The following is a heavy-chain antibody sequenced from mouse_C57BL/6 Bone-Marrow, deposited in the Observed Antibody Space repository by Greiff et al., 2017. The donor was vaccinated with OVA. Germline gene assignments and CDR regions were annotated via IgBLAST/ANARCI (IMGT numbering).Heavy chain of an antibody. CDR1: GFNIKDDY. D-gene: IGHD1-1*01. J-gene: IGHJ2*01. CDR2: IDPENGDT. Sequence: VQLQQSGAELVRPGASVKLSCTASGFNIKDDYMHWVKQRPEQGLEWIGWIDPENGDTEYASKFQGKATITADTSSNTAYLQLSSLTSEDTAVYYCTAYYGSSNWGQGTTLTVSS. V-gene: IGHV14-4*01. CDR3: TAYYGSSN.